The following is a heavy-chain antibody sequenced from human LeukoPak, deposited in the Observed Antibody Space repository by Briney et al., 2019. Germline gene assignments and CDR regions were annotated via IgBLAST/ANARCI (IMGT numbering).Heavy chain of an antibody. D-gene: IGHD5-18*01. J-gene: IGHJ4*02. CDR3: ARDLSGVTGYTYGRGIDY. V-gene: IGHV3-21*01. Sequence: GGSLRLSCAASGFTFSSYSMNWVRQAPGKGLEWVSSISSSSSYIYYADSVKGRFTISRDNAKSSLYLQMNSLRAEDTAVYYCARDLSGVTGYTYGRGIDYWGQGTLVTVSS. CDR1: GFTFSSYS. CDR2: ISSSSSYI.